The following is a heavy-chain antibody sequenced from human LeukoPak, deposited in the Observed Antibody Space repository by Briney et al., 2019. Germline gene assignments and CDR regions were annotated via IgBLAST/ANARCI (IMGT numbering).Heavy chain of an antibody. CDR3: SRGGGGIPFDY. CDR1: GGSFSGYY. V-gene: IGHV4-59*01. J-gene: IGHJ4*01. CDR2: IHYSGNI. Sequence: PSETLSLTCAVYGGSFSGYYWSWIRQPPGKGLEWIGYIHYSGNIKYNPSLKSRVSMSVDTSKNQYSLKLNSVTAADTAVYFCSRGGGGIPFDYWGQGTLVTVSS. D-gene: IGHD2-21*01.